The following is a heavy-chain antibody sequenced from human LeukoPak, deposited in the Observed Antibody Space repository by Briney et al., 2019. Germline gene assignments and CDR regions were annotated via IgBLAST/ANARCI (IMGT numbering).Heavy chain of an antibody. Sequence: PGGSLRLSCAASGFTFDDYAMHWVRQAPGKGLEWVAGISWNSGNIGYADSVKGRFTISRDNSKNTLYLQMNSLRAEDTAVYYCAKGELSLLWNFDYWGQGTLVTVSS. D-gene: IGHD3-16*02. CDR3: AKGELSLLWNFDY. J-gene: IGHJ4*02. CDR2: ISWNSGNI. V-gene: IGHV3-9*01. CDR1: GFTFDDYA.